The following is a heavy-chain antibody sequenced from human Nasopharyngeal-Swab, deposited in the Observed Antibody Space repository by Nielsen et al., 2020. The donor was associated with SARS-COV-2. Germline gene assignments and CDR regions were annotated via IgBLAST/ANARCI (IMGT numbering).Heavy chain of an antibody. V-gene: IGHV4-34*01. CDR2: VSPGGGT. Sequence: VRQMPGKGLAWIGEVSPGGGTNYNPSLKNRVTISVATSKNQFSLKLSSVTAAETAVYYCARGGAGVVPSPVLGLGPYYSYYYMDVWGKGTTVTVSS. D-gene: IGHD2-2*01. J-gene: IGHJ6*03. CDR3: ARGGAGVVPSPVLGLGPYYSYYYMDV.